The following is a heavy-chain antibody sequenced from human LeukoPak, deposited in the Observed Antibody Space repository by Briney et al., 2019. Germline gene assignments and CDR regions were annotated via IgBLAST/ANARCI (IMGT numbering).Heavy chain of an antibody. V-gene: IGHV3-74*01. CDR1: GFSISGYW. J-gene: IGHJ4*02. D-gene: IGHD3-10*01. Sequence: GRSLTLSCAAAGFSISGYWMHWVRQAPGNWLVWVSRINGDGSITAYAASVKGRFTSSRDNAKNTMQLQMNRLRAEDTAVYYWARGRAGNYYNHNDYWGQGTLVTVST. CDR3: ARGRAGNYYNHNDY. CDR2: INGDGSIT.